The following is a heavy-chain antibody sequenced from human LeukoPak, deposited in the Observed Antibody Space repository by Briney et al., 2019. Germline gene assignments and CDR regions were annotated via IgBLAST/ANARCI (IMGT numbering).Heavy chain of an antibody. Sequence: GGSLRLSCSASGFTFSSYAMHWVRQAPGKGLEYVSAISSNGGSTYYADSVKGRFTMSRDNSKNTLYLQMSSLRPEDTAVYYCVKNGIYTSGWYGGYFDYWGQGTLVTVSS. CDR2: ISSNGGST. J-gene: IGHJ4*02. V-gene: IGHV3-64D*09. CDR1: GFTFSSYA. D-gene: IGHD6-19*01. CDR3: VKNGIYTSGWYGGYFDY.